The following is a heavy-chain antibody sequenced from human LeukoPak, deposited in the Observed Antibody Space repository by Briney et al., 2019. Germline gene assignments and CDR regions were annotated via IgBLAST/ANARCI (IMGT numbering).Heavy chain of an antibody. V-gene: IGHV1-18*01. Sequence: GASVKSSCMASGYTFTSYGISWVRQAPGQGLEWMGWISAYNGNTNYAQKLQGRVTMTTDTSTSTAYMELRSLRSDDTAVYYCARGGGSIVLLPTALDYWGQGILVTVSS. CDR2: ISAYNGNT. CDR3: ARGGGSIVLLPTALDY. J-gene: IGHJ4*02. CDR1: GYTFTSYG. D-gene: IGHD2-2*01.